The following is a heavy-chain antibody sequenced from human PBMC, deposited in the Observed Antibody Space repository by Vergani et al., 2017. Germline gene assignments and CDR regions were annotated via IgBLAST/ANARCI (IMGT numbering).Heavy chain of an antibody. CDR3: ARDGYSSSWYLYYYYGMXV. CDR1: GFTVSSNE. J-gene: IGHJ6*02. Sequence: EVQLVESRGVLVQPGGSLRLSCAASGFTVSSNEMSWVRQAPGKGLEWVSSISSSSSYIYYADSVKGRFTISRDNAKNSLYLQMNSLRAEDTAVYYCARDGYSSSWYLYYYYGMXVWGQGP. V-gene: IGHV3-21*01. D-gene: IGHD6-13*01. CDR2: ISSSSSYI.